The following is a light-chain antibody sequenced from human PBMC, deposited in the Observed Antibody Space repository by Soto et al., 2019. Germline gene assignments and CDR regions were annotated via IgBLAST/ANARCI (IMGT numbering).Light chain of an antibody. CDR3: QECGSSPGT. CDR1: QSVSNNF. Sequence: EIVLTQSPGTLSLSPGERATLSCRASQSVSNNFLAWYQQKPGQAPRHLIYGASSRATGIPDRFSGSGSGTDFTLTINRLEPEYFAVYYCQECGSSPGTFGQGTRLE. V-gene: IGKV3-20*01. J-gene: IGKJ5*01. CDR2: GAS.